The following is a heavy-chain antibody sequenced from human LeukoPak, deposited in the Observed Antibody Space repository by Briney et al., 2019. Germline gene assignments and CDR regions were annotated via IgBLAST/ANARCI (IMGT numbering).Heavy chain of an antibody. CDR3: TRNGFSSGLDY. D-gene: IGHD6-19*01. CDR1: GFTFSIYE. Sequence: GRSLRLSCAASGFTFSIYEMNWVRQAPGEGLEWVSYIRSSGSTRYYADSVTGRLTISRENAKNSLYMQMNRLRAEDTAVYYCTRNGFSSGLDYWGQGTLVTVSS. V-gene: IGHV3-48*03. CDR2: IRSSGSTR. J-gene: IGHJ4*02.